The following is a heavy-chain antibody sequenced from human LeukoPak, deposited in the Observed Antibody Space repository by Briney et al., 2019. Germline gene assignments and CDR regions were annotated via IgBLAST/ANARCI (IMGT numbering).Heavy chain of an antibody. V-gene: IGHV4-4*07. J-gene: IGHJ5*02. CDR2: IYTSGST. D-gene: IGHD2-15*01. CDR1: GGSIGSYY. CDR3: ARGGVGYCSGGNCEFDP. Sequence: SETLSLTCTVSGGSIGSYYWSWIRQPAGKGLEWIGRIYTSGSTNYNPSLKSRVTMSIDTPKNQFSLKLSSVTAADTAVYYCARGGVGYCSGGNCEFDPWGQGTLVTVSS.